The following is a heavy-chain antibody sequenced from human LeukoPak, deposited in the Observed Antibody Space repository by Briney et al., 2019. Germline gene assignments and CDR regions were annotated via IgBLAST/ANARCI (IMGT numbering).Heavy chain of an antibody. CDR3: ARGDYYGSAPYGMDV. J-gene: IGHJ6*02. D-gene: IGHD3-10*01. CDR2: INPNSGGT. Sequence: ASVKVSCKASGYTFTGYYMHWVRQAPGQGLEWMGWINPNSGGTNYAQKFQGRVTMTRDTSISTAYMELSRLRSDDTAVYYCARGDYYGSAPYGMDVWGQGTTVTVSS. CDR1: GYTFTGYY. V-gene: IGHV1-2*02.